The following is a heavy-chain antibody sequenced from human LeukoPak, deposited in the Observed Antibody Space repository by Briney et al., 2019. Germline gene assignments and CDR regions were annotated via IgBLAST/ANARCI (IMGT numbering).Heavy chain of an antibody. CDR1: GGTFSSYA. J-gene: IGHJ3*02. Sequence: ASVKVSCKASGGTFSSYAISWERQAPGQGLEWMGGIIPIFGTANYAQKFQGRVTITADESTSTAYMELSSLRSEDTAVYYCARDRDMITFGGVIPHAFDIWGQGTMVTVSA. D-gene: IGHD3-16*02. V-gene: IGHV1-69*13. CDR2: IIPIFGTA. CDR3: ARDRDMITFGGVIPHAFDI.